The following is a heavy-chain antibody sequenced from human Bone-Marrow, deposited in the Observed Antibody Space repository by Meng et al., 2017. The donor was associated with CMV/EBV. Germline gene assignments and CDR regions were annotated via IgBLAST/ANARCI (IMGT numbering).Heavy chain of an antibody. V-gene: IGHV4-39*07. Sequence: SETLSLTCTVSGGSISSSSYYWGWIRQPPGKGLEWIGSIYYSGSTYYNPSLKSRVTISVDTSKNQFSLKLSSVTAADTAVYYCARDTLYYYYGMDVWGQGTTVTVSS. J-gene: IGHJ6*02. CDR3: ARDTLYYYYGMDV. CDR1: GGSISSSSYY. CDR2: IYYSGST.